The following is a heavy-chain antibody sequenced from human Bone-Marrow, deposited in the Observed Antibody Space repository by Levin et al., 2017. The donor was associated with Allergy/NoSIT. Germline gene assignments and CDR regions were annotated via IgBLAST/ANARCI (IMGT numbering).Heavy chain of an antibody. CDR3: ARAPGQFDY. Sequence: SCAASGFNFNTYAMHWVRQAPGKGLEWVAVISYDGVDKYYADSVKGRFTVSRDNSQNTLYLLMNRLTPEDTALYYCARAPGQFDYWGQGTLVTVSS. CDR1: GFNFNTYA. V-gene: IGHV3-30*04. CDR2: ISYDGVDK. J-gene: IGHJ4*02.